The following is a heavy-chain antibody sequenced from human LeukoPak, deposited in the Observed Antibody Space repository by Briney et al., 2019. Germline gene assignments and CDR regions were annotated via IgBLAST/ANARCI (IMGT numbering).Heavy chain of an antibody. Sequence: PGGSLRLSCAASGLTFSSYWMHWVRQAPGKGLVWVSRINSDGSSTSYADSVKGRFTISRDNAKNTLYLQMNSLRAEDTAVYYCARADYGGNKFGYWGQGTLVTVSS. V-gene: IGHV3-74*01. CDR1: GLTFSSYW. J-gene: IGHJ4*02. CDR2: INSDGSST. CDR3: ARADYGGNKFGY. D-gene: IGHD4-23*01.